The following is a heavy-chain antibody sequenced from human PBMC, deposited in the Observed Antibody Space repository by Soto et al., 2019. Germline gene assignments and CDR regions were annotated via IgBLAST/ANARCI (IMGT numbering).Heavy chain of an antibody. CDR3: ARVTTVVTPGY. D-gene: IGHD4-17*01. CDR1: GFTFSSYS. CDR2: IRNSNSTI. V-gene: IGHV3-48*01. Sequence: EVQLVESGGGLVQPGGSLRLSCAASGFTFSSYSMNWVRQAPGKGLEWVSYIRNSNSTIYYADSVKGRFTISRDNAKNSLYLQMNSLRAEDTAVYYCARVTTVVTPGYWGQGTLVTVSS. J-gene: IGHJ4*02.